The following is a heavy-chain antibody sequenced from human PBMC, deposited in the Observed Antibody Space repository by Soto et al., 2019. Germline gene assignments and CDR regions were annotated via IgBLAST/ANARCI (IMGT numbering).Heavy chain of an antibody. V-gene: IGHV6-1*01. D-gene: IGHD2-2*01. Sequence: WQTLSLTCAISGDSVSSNSAAWNWIRQSPSRGLEWLGRTYYRSKWYNDYAVSVKSRITINPDTSKNQFSLQLNSVTPEDTAVYYCARGGVPAASFYYYGLDVWGQGTTVTVSS. CDR1: GDSVSSNSAA. CDR2: TYYRSKWYN. CDR3: ARGGVPAASFYYYGLDV. J-gene: IGHJ6*02.